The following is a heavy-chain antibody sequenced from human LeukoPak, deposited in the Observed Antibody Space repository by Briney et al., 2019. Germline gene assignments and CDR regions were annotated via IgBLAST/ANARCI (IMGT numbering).Heavy chain of an antibody. CDR3: AGARSGSYPFDY. Sequence: PGGSLRLSYAASGFTVSSNYMSWVRQAPGKGLEWVSVIYSGGSTYYADSVKGRFTISRDNSKNTLYLQMNSLRAEDTAVYYCAGARSGSYPFDYWGQGTLVTVSS. CDR2: IYSGGST. CDR1: GFTVSSNY. V-gene: IGHV3-53*01. D-gene: IGHD1-26*01. J-gene: IGHJ4*02.